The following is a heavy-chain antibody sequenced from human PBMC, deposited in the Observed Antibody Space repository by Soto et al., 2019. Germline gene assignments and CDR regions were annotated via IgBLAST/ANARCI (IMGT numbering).Heavy chain of an antibody. Sequence: QVQMQESGPGLVKPSETLSLTCTVSGDSVRNQYWSWIRRPPGRGLEWIGYIYRSGSTKYNPSLKRRLPISVDTSKNQFSLKLSSVTAADTAVYYCARTLDYGHMDVWGKGPTLTVSS. CDR3: ARTLDYGHMDV. J-gene: IGHJ6*03. V-gene: IGHV4-4*09. CDR1: GDSVRNQY. CDR2: IYRSGST. D-gene: IGHD3-16*01.